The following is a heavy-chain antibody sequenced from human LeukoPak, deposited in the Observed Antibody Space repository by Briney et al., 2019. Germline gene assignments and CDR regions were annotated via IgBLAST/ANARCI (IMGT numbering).Heavy chain of an antibody. CDR3: AARGYYYDSSGYHTNEYNWFDP. Sequence: GESLRISCKGSGYSFTSYWIGWVRQMPGKGLEWMGIIYPGDSDTRYSPSFQGQVTISADKSISTAYLQWSSLKASDTAMYYCAARGYYYDSSGYHTNEYNWFDPWGQGTLVTVSS. CDR2: IYPGDSDT. V-gene: IGHV5-51*01. CDR1: GYSFTSYW. D-gene: IGHD3-22*01. J-gene: IGHJ5*02.